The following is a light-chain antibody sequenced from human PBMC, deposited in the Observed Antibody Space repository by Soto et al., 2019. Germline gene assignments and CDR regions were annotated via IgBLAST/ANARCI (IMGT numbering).Light chain of an antibody. Sequence: QSALTQPASVSGSPGQSITISCTGTSNDVGGYIYVSWYQQQPGKAPKLMIYEVRNRPSGVSNRFSGSKSGNTASLTISGLQAEDEADYYCSSYSSSSTLFVFGTGTKVTVL. CDR2: EVR. CDR1: SNDVGGYIY. V-gene: IGLV2-14*01. J-gene: IGLJ1*01. CDR3: SSYSSSSTLFV.